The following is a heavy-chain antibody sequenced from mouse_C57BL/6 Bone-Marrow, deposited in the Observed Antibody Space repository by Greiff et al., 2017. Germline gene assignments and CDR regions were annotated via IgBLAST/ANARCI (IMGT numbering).Heavy chain of an antibody. CDR1: GYTFTDYY. CDR3: ARYRDCYAMDY. Sequence: EVKLQESGPVLVKPGASVKMSCKASGYTFTDYYMNWVKQSHGKSLEWIGVINPYNGGTSYNQKFKGKATLTVDKSSSTAYMELNSLTSEDSAVYYCARYRDCYAMDYWGQGTSVTVSS. CDR2: INPYNGGT. V-gene: IGHV1-19*01. J-gene: IGHJ4*01.